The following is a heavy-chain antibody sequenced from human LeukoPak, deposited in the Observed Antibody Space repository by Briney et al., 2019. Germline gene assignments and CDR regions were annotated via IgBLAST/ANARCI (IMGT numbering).Heavy chain of an antibody. J-gene: IGHJ5*02. CDR3: ASSYCSGGSCYWFDP. CDR1: GYTFTGYY. Sequence: GASVTVSCKASGYTFTGYYMHWVRQAPGQGLEWMGRINPNSGGTNYAQKFQGRVTMTRDTSISTAYMELSRLRSDDTAVYYCASSYCSGGSCYWFDPWGQGTLVTVPT. V-gene: IGHV1-2*06. D-gene: IGHD2-15*01. CDR2: INPNSGGT.